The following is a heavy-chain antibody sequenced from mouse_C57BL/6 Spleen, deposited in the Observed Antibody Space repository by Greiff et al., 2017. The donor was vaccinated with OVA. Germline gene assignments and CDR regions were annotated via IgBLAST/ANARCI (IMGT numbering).Heavy chain of an antibody. CDR1: GYAFSSSW. CDR2: IYPGDGDT. D-gene: IGHD4-1*01. Sequence: QVQLQQSGPELVKPGASVKISCKASGYAFSSSWMNWVKQRPGKGLEWIGRIYPGDGDTNYNGKFKGKATLTADKSSCTAYMQLSSLTSEDSAVYFCARRTGDWYFDVWGTGTTVTVSS. V-gene: IGHV1-82*01. CDR3: ARRTGDWYFDV. J-gene: IGHJ1*03.